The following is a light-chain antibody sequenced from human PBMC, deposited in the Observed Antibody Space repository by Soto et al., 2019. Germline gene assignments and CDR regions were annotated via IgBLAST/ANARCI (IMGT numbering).Light chain of an antibody. CDR2: GAS. V-gene: IGKV3-20*01. CDR3: QQYGSSSLFT. J-gene: IGKJ3*01. CDR1: KGFSTSY. Sequence: EIVLTQSPGTLSLSPGERATLSCGAIKGFSTSYLAWYQQKPGQAPRLLIYGASSRATGIPDRFSGSGSGTDFTLTISRLEPEDFAVYYCQQYGSSSLFTFGPGTKVDIK.